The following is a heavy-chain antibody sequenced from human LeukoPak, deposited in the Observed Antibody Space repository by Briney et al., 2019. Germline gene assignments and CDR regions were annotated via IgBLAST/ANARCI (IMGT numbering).Heavy chain of an antibody. CDR2: INPSGGST. Sequence: VASVKVSCKASGYTLTSYYMHWVRQAPGQGLEWMGIINPSGGSTSYAQKFQGRVTMTRDTSTSTVYMEPSSLRSEDTAVYYCARDREEGSYYYYGMDVWGQGTTVTVSS. V-gene: IGHV1-46*01. CDR3: ARDREEGSYYYYGMDV. D-gene: IGHD3-10*01. J-gene: IGHJ6*02. CDR1: GYTLTSYY.